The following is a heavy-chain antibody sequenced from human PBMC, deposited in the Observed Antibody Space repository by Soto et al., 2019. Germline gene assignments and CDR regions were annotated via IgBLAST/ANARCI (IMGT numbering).Heavy chain of an antibody. Sequence: QVQLVQSGAEVKKPGSSVKVSCKASGGTFSSYAISWVRQAPGQGLEWMGGIIPIFGTANYAQKFQGRVTITADESTSTAYRELSSLRSEDTAVYYCARPSSRSGSYQGDYYYGMDVWGQGTTVTVSS. J-gene: IGHJ6*02. CDR2: IIPIFGTA. CDR3: ARPSSRSGSYQGDYYYGMDV. D-gene: IGHD1-26*01. V-gene: IGHV1-69*01. CDR1: GGTFSSYA.